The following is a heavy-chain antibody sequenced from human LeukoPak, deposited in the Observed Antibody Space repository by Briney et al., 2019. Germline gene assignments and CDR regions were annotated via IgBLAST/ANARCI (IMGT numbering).Heavy chain of an antibody. CDR3: ASGYDILTGLDAFDI. V-gene: IGHV4-4*02. CDR2: IYHSGST. D-gene: IGHD3-9*01. J-gene: IGHJ3*02. CDR1: GGSISSSNW. Sequence: SETLSLTCAVSGGSISSSNWWSWVRQPPGKGLEWIGEIYHSGSTNYNPSLKSRVTISVDKSKNQFSLKLSSVTAADTAVYYCASGYDILTGLDAFDIWGQGTMVTVSS.